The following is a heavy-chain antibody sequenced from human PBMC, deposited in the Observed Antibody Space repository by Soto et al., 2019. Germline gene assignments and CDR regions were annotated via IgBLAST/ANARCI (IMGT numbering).Heavy chain of an antibody. J-gene: IGHJ4*02. CDR2: INPNSGGT. Sequence: QVQLVQSGAEVKKPGASVKVSCKASGYTFTGYYMHWVRQAPGQGLEWMGWINPNSGGTNYAQKFQGWITMTRDPSISTAYMELSRLRSDDTAVYYCARVVTQQRTGQLLFHYWCQGTLVTVSS. CDR1: GYTFTGYY. CDR3: ARVVTQQRTGQLLFHY. D-gene: IGHD2-2*01. V-gene: IGHV1-2*04.